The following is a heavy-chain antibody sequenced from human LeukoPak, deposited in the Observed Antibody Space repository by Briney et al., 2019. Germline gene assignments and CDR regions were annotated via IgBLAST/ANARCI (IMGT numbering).Heavy chain of an antibody. D-gene: IGHD6-19*01. V-gene: IGHV4-61*02. J-gene: IGHJ5*02. CDR3: ARGAGPYSSGWYNWFDP. Sequence: SETLSLTCTVSGGSINSGTYYWTWIRQPAGKGLEWIGRIYTSGSTNYNPSLKSRVTISVDTSKNQFSLKLSSVTAADTAVYYCARGAGPYSSGWYNWFDPWGQGTLVTVSS. CDR1: GGSINSGTYY. CDR2: IYTSGST.